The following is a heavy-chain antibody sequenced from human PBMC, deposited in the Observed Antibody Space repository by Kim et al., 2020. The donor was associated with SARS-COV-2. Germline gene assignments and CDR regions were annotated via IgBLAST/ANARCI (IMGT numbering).Heavy chain of an antibody. CDR1: GGSISSYY. CDR2: IYYSGST. D-gene: IGHD5-18*01. V-gene: IGHV4-59*01. CDR3: ARDSGYSYGFSYYYGMDV. Sequence: SETLSLTCTVSGGSISSYYWSWIRQPPGKGLEWIGYIYYSGSTNYNPSLKSRVTISVDTSKNQFSLKLSSVTAADTAVYYCARDSGYSYGFSYYYGMDVWGQGTTGTV. J-gene: IGHJ6*02.